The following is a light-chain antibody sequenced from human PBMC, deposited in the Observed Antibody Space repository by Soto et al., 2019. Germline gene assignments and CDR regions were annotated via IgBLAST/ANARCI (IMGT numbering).Light chain of an antibody. J-gene: IGKJ4*01. Sequence: DIQMTQSPSSLSASIGDTVTITCRASQSIASFLNWLQLKPGKAPKRLISDTSTLQSGVPSRCSGGGSGTEFTLAIRSLQPEESALYFCLQDYSPLLAFGAGTRVEIK. CDR2: DTS. CDR3: LQDYSPLLA. V-gene: IGKV1-39*01. CDR1: QSIASF.